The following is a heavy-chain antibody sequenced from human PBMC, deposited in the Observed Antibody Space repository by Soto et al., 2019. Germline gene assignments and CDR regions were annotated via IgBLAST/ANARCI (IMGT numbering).Heavy chain of an antibody. CDR3: ARGGGVGLDGSAAVDI. CDR1: GYTLTSHH. CDR2: INPATGVA. V-gene: IGHV1-46*01. Sequence: QVHLVQSGAEVKKPGASMKVSCTASGYTLTSHHVHWVRQAPGRRLEWMGSINPATGVAQYTARFRGRVIMTRDSTTSTVYMELRGLTSEDTAIFYCARGGGVGLDGSAAVDIWGQGTMVTVSS. J-gene: IGHJ3*02. D-gene: IGHD1-1*01.